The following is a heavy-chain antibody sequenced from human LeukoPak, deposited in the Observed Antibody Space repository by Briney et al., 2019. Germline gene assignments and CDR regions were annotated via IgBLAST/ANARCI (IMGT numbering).Heavy chain of an antibody. J-gene: IGHJ6*01. D-gene: IGHD3-10*01. CDR3: VKSPSPGTMVRGSPASYGMDV. CDR1: GFTFRSHA. Sequence: GGSLRLSCAASGFTFRSHAMSWVRQSPGKGLEWISGLSGSGGSTYHADSVKGRFTISRDNSNDTLNLQMNSLRVDDPAVYYCVKSPSPGTMVRGSPASYGMDVWGPGTPVIVSS. V-gene: IGHV3-23*01. CDR2: LSGSGGST.